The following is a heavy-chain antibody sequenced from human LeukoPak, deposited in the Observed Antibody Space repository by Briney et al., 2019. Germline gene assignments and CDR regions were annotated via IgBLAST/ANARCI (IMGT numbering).Heavy chain of an antibody. CDR1: GGSLSGYY. V-gene: IGHV4-34*01. Sequence: SETLSLTCAVYGGSLSGYYWSWIRQPPGKGLEWIGEINHSGSTNYNPSLKSRVTISVDTSKNQFSLKLSSVTAADTAVYYCARVWYRNYYYYYYMDVWGKGTTVTVSS. J-gene: IGHJ6*03. CDR2: INHSGST. D-gene: IGHD2-15*01. CDR3: ARVWYRNYYYYYYMDV.